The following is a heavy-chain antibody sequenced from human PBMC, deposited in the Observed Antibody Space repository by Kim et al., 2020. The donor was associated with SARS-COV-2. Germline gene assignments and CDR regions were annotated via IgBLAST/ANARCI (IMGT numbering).Heavy chain of an antibody. J-gene: IGHJ5*02. CDR3: ARNVYQSGYSSSWYGSWFDP. D-gene: IGHD6-13*01. Sequence: SETLSLTCTVSGGSISSGAYYWSWIRQHPGKGLEWIGYIYYSGSTYYNPSLKSRVTISVDTSKNQFSLKLSSVTAADTAVYYCARNVYQSGYSSSWYGSWFDPWGQGTLVTVSS. CDR2: IYYSGST. CDR1: GGSISSGAYY. V-gene: IGHV4-31*03.